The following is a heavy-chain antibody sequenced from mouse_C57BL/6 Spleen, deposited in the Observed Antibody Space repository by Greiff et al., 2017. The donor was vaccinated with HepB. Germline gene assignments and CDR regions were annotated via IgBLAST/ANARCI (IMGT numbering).Heavy chain of an antibody. Sequence: EVHLVESGGGLVKPGGSLKLSCAASGFTFSSYAMSWVRQTPEKRLEWVATISDGGSYTYYPDNVKGRFTISRDNAKNNLYLQMSHLKSEDTAMYYCARDEVTGTCDYWGQGTTLTVSS. V-gene: IGHV5-4*01. CDR3: ARDEVTGTCDY. CDR1: GFTFSSYA. D-gene: IGHD4-1*01. CDR2: ISDGGSYT. J-gene: IGHJ2*01.